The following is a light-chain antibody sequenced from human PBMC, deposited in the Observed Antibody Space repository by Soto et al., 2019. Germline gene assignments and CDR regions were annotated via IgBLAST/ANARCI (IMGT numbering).Light chain of an antibody. J-gene: IGKJ1*01. V-gene: IGKV1-9*01. Sequence: DIQLTQSPSFLSASVGDRVTITCRASQGISSYLAWYQQKPGKAPKLLIYAASTLQSGVPSRFSGSGSGTEFTLTISSLQPEDFETYYCQQLNSYLRTFGQGTKVDIK. CDR2: AAS. CDR3: QQLNSYLRT. CDR1: QGISSY.